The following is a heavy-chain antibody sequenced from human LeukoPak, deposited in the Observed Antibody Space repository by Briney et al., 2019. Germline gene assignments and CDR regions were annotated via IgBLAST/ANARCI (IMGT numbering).Heavy chain of an antibody. CDR2: IYTSGST. Sequence: NPSETLSLTCTVSGGSISSYYWSWIRQPAGKGLEWIGRIYTSGSTNYNPSLKSRVTISVDTSKNQFSLKLSSVTAADTAVYYCARDSREYQLLNAFDIWGQGTMVTVSS. J-gene: IGHJ3*02. CDR3: ARDSREYQLLNAFDI. CDR1: GGSISSYY. V-gene: IGHV4-4*07. D-gene: IGHD2-2*01.